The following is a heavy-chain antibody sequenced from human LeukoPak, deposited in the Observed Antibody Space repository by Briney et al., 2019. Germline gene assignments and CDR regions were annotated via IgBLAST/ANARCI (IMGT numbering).Heavy chain of an antibody. J-gene: IGHJ4*02. Sequence: GESLRLSCAASGFTFSNYWLHWVRQVPGKGLMWVSRINGDGNRLNYADSVEGRFTISRDNAKNTLYLQMNSLRAEDSAVYYCAAGPAGNGHLSSYWGQGTRVAVSS. D-gene: IGHD1-1*01. V-gene: IGHV3-74*01. CDR2: INGDGNRL. CDR1: GFTFSNYW. CDR3: AAGPAGNGHLSSY.